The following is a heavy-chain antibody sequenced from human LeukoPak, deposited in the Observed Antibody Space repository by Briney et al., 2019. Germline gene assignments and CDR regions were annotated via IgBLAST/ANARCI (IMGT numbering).Heavy chain of an antibody. CDR3: ATALVGFLEWLLPAGAFDY. D-gene: IGHD3-3*01. CDR2: INPSGGST. J-gene: IGHJ4*02. CDR1: GYTFTGYY. V-gene: IGHV1-46*01. Sequence: ASVKVSCKASGYTFTGYYIHWVRQAPGQGLEWMGIINPSGGSTSYAQKFQGRVTMTEDTSTDTAYMELSSLRSEDTAVYYCATALVGFLEWLLPAGAFDYWGQGTLVTVSS.